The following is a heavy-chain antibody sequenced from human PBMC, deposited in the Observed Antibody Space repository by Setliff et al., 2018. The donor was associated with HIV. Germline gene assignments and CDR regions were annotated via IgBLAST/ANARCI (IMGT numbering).Heavy chain of an antibody. D-gene: IGHD5-18*01. J-gene: IGHJ4*02. V-gene: IGHV1-3*01. Sequence: ASVKVSCKASGYTFTNYAMHWVRQAPGQRLEWMGWINAGNGHTKYSQKFQGRVSITRDTSATTAYMELSSLGSEDTAVYYCARDKPRGAIQLLRGEFDYWGQGTLVTVSS. CDR3: ARDKPRGAIQLLRGEFDY. CDR1: GYTFTNYA. CDR2: INAGNGHT.